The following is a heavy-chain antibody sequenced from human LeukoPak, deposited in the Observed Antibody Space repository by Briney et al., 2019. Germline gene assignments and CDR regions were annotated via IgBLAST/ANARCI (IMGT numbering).Heavy chain of an antibody. CDR3: ARSKTHYGDYGTAFDY. V-gene: IGHV1-69*13. J-gene: IGHJ4*02. CDR1: GGTFSSYA. D-gene: IGHD4-17*01. CDR2: IIPIFGTA. Sequence: ASVKVSCKASGGTFSSYAISWVRQAPGQGLEWMGGIIPIFGTANYAQKFQGRVTTTADESTSTAYMELSSLRSEDTAVYYCARSKTHYGDYGTAFDYWGQGTLVTVSS.